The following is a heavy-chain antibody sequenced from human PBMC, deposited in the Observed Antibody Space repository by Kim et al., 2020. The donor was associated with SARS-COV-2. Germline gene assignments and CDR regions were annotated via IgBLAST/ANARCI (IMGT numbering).Heavy chain of an antibody. Sequence: SETLSLTCTVSGSSISSGYYWGWIRQPPGKGLEWIGSIYHSGSTYYNPSLKSRVTISVDTSKNQFSLKLSSVTAADTAVYYCARELLLSWFDPWGQGTLVTVSS. D-gene: IGHD2-15*01. J-gene: IGHJ5*02. CDR3: ARELLLSWFDP. CDR1: GSSISSGYY. CDR2: IYHSGST. V-gene: IGHV4-38-2*02.